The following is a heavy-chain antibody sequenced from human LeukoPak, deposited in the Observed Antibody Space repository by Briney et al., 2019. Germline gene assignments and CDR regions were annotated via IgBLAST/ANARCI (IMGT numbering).Heavy chain of an antibody. Sequence: SETLSLTCAVYGGSFSGYYWSWIRQPPGKGLEWIGEINHSGSTNYNPSLKSRVTISVDTSKNQFSLKLSSVTAADTAVYYCAIMIVEEPMFDYWGQGTLVTVSS. V-gene: IGHV4-34*01. CDR3: AIMIVEEPMFDY. CDR2: INHSGST. CDR1: GGSFSGYY. D-gene: IGHD3-22*01. J-gene: IGHJ4*02.